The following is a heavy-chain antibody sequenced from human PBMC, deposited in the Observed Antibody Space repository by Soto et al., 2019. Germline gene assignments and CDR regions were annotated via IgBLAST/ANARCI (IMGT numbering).Heavy chain of an antibody. CDR1: GYTFGAYG. D-gene: IGHD2-2*01. J-gene: IGHJ4*02. CDR3: AREAHSTTSFPNRYLDY. CDR2: ISVYNGKT. Sequence: QVQLVQSGPDVMKPGASVKVSCEASGYTFGAYGISWVRQAPGQGLVWMGWISVYNGKTNYAQKLQGRVAMTIDTSKRTAYMELWSLGPDDTAMYYCAREAHSTTSFPNRYLDYWGQGALVTVSS. V-gene: IGHV1-18*04.